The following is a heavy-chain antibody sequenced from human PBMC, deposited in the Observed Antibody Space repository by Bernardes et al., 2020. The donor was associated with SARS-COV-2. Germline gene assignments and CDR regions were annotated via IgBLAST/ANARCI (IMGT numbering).Heavy chain of an antibody. J-gene: IGHJ4*02. CDR3: ARGRRWNYYGSGSPDFDY. D-gene: IGHD3-10*01. Sequence: ASVKVSCKASGYTFTGYYMHWVRQAPGQGLEWMGRINPNSGGTNYAQKFQGRVTMTRDTSISTAYMELSRLRSDDTAVYYCARGRRWNYYGSGSPDFDYWGQGTLVTVSS. V-gene: IGHV1-2*06. CDR1: GYTFTGYY. CDR2: INPNSGGT.